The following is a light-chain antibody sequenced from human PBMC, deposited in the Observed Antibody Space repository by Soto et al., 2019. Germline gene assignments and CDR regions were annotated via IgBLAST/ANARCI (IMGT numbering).Light chain of an antibody. CDR2: EGT. CDR3: CSYAGRDSSLDV. J-gene: IGLJ1*01. CDR1: SSNVGNYNL. Sequence: QSALTQPASVSGSPGQSITISCTGTSSNVGNYNLVSWYQQHPGKAPKLMIYEGTKRPSGVSNRFSGAKSVNTASLTISGLQADDEADYFCCSYAGRDSSLDVFGTGTNVTVL. V-gene: IGLV2-23*01.